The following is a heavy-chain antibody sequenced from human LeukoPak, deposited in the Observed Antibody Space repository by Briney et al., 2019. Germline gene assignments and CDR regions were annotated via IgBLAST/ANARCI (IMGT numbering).Heavy chain of an antibody. J-gene: IGHJ3*02. D-gene: IGHD2-2*02. CDR1: GGSISYGSFY. V-gene: IGHV4-61*02. CDR2: IYTSGGN. CDR3: ARYCSSTSCYTVDAFDI. Sequence: PSQTLSLTCTVSGGSISYGSFYWSWIRQPAGKRLEWIGRIYTSGGNHYNPSLEGRATISLDPSKNQFSLTLNSVTAADTAVYYCARYCSSTSCYTVDAFDIWGQGTMVTVSS.